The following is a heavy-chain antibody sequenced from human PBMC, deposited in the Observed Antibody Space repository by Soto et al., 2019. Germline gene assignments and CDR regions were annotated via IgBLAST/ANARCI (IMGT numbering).Heavy chain of an antibody. CDR1: GYTFTNYG. CDR3: ARDPDYYGSGSSFDL. CDR2: ISANNGKT. Sequence: QVQLVQSGAEVKKPGASVKVSCKASGYTFTNYGISWARQAPGQGLEWMGWISANNGKTNYAQNVQGRVTMTTDTSTTTAYMELRSLRSDDTAIYYCARDPDYYGSGSSFDLWGRGTLVTVSS. V-gene: IGHV1-18*01. J-gene: IGHJ2*01. D-gene: IGHD3-10*01.